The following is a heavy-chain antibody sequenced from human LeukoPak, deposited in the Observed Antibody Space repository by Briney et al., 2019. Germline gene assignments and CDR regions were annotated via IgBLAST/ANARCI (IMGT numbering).Heavy chain of an antibody. CDR1: EGTFGAYS. V-gene: IGHV1-69*01. D-gene: IGHD3-10*01. Sequence: WVKVSCKSSEGTFGAYSIDWVRQAPAQGLDWVGGNNPIFNILYYAQNFQGSVTITADESTNTAYLELDSLKHDDTAVYYCAAGRRLGELFFDYWGPGTLVNVSS. J-gene: IGHJ4*02. CDR2: NNPIFNIL. CDR3: AAGRRLGELFFDY.